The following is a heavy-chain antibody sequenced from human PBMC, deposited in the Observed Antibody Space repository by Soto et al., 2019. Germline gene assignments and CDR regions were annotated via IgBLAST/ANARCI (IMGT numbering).Heavy chain of an antibody. CDR1: GFTFSSYA. CDR3: ARDVYNTGADAFDI. V-gene: IGHV3-30-3*01. D-gene: IGHD1-1*01. CDR2: ISYDGNYK. Sequence: QVQLVESGGGVVQPGRSLRLSCAASGFTFSSYAMHWVRQAPGRGLEWVAAISYDGNYKYYADSVKGRFTISRDNSKNTLYLQMNSLRAEDTAVYHCARDVYNTGADAFDIWGQGTMATVSS. J-gene: IGHJ3*02.